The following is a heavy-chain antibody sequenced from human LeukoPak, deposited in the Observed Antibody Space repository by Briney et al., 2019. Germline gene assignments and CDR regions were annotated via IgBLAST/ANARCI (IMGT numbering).Heavy chain of an antibody. CDR2: IKRNTDGGTT. J-gene: IGHJ4*02. CDR1: GFIFSNAW. Sequence: GGSLRLSCAASGFIFSNAWMSWVRRAPGKGLEWVARIKRNTDGGTTGYAAPVNGGFTISRDDSENTVYLQMNSLKIEDTAVYYCSGHMTSADYWGQGTLVTVSS. CDR3: SGHMTSADY. D-gene: IGHD2-21*02. V-gene: IGHV3-15*01.